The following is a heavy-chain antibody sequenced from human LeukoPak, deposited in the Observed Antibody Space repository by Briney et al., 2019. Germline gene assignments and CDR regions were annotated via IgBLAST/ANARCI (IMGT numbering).Heavy chain of an antibody. J-gene: IGHJ6*02. Sequence: GGSLRLSCAGSGFNFGFNFGDYAIHWVRQGPGKGLEWVSLISGDGDTTYYADSVKGRFTISRDNSRDSLFLQMNSPRTEDTALYYCARRSYDSYYSMDVWGQGTTVTVS. CDR3: ARRSYDSYYSMDV. V-gene: IGHV3-43*02. CDR2: ISGDGDTT. D-gene: IGHD2-2*01. CDR1: GFNFGFNFGDYA.